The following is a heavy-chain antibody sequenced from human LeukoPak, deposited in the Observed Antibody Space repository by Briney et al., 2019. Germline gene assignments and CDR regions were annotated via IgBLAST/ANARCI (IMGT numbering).Heavy chain of an antibody. CDR2: INPNSGGT. Sequence: ASVKVSCKASGYTFTGYYMHWVRQAPGQGLEWMGWINPNSGGTNYAQKFQGRVTMTRDTSISTAYMELSRLRPDDTAVDYCARGVNYFKDNWFDPWGQGTLVTVSS. CDR1: GYTFTGYY. V-gene: IGHV1-2*02. D-gene: IGHD1-1*01. J-gene: IGHJ5*02. CDR3: ARGVNYFKDNWFDP.